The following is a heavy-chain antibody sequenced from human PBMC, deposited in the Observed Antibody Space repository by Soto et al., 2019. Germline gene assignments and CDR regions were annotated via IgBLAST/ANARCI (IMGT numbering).Heavy chain of an antibody. CDR1: GYTFTSYD. D-gene: IGHD4-4*01. CDR3: ASDSKYGACSRWVDP. J-gene: IGHJ5*02. Sequence: QVQLVQSGAEVKKPGASVKVSCKASGYTFTSYDINWVRQAAGQGLEYLGWMNTNSGNTAYVQKFQGRVTMTWDTSITTAKMELSILRSEDTAEYFCASDSKYGACSRWVDPWGQGTLVTVSS. CDR2: MNTNSGNT. V-gene: IGHV1-8*01.